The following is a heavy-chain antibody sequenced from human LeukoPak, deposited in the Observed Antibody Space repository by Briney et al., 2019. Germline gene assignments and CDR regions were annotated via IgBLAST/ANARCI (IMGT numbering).Heavy chain of an antibody. CDR3: ARDLARLRRIAVAGTFDY. V-gene: IGHV1-18*01. D-gene: IGHD6-19*01. CDR1: GYTFTSYG. CDR2: ISAYNGNT. J-gene: IGHJ4*02. Sequence: GASVKVSCKASGYTFTSYGISWVRQAPGQGLEWMGWISAYNGNTSYAQKLQGRVTMTTDTSTSTAYMELRSLRSDDTAVYYCARDLARLRRIAVAGTFDYWGQGTLVTVSS.